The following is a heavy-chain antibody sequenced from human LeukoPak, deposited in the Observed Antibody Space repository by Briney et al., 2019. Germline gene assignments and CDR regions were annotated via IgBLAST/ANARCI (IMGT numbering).Heavy chain of an antibody. D-gene: IGHD1-7*01. Sequence: GGALRLSCAASGFTFSSSALSWVRQAPGRGLYWVSAICGSGTGTYYADSVKGRFTISRDNSKNTLYLQMNSLRAEDTAVYYCAKEGGTGTRFDYWGQGTLVTVSS. CDR2: ICGSGTGT. CDR1: GFTFSSSA. V-gene: IGHV3-23*01. J-gene: IGHJ4*02. CDR3: AKEGGTGTRFDY.